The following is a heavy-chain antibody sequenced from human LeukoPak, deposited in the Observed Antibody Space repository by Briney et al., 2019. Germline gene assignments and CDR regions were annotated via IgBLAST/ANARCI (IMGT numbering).Heavy chain of an antibody. CDR3: TTLYDFWSGVDY. D-gene: IGHD3-3*01. J-gene: IGHJ4*02. CDR2: IKSKTDGGTT. V-gene: IGHV3-15*01. CDR1: GFTFSNAW. Sequence: GSLRLSCAASGFTFSNAWMSWVRPAPGKGLEWVGRIKSKTDGGTTDYAAPVKGRFTISRDDSKNTLYLQMNSLKTEDTAVYYCTTLYDFWSGVDYWGQGTLVTVSS.